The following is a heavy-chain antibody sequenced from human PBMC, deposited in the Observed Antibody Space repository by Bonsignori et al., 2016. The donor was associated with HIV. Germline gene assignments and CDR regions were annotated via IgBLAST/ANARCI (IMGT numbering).Heavy chain of an antibody. V-gene: IGHV1-69*01. CDR3: ARVRMPTAFHYYYYMDV. D-gene: IGHD2-2*01. Sequence: WVRQAPGQGLEWMGGIIPIFGTANYAQKFQGRVTITADESTSTAYMELSSLRSEDTAVYYCARVRMPTAFHYYYYMDVWGKGTTVTVSS. J-gene: IGHJ6*03. CDR2: IIPIFGTA.